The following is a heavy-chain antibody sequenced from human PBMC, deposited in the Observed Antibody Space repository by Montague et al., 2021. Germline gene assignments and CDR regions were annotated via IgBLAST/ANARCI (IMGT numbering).Heavy chain of an antibody. V-gene: IGHV4-39*07. D-gene: IGHD6-13*01. CDR1: GASINSNIYY. J-gene: IGHJ5*02. CDR2: IYYGGNS. CDR3: ARVFSSWYVGWFDP. Sequence: SETLSLTCTVSGASINSNIYYWGWIRQSPGKGLEWIGSIYYGGNSFYQPSLKSRITMAVDTSKNQFSLKLSSVTAADTAIYYCARVFSSWYVGWFDPWGQGTLATVSS.